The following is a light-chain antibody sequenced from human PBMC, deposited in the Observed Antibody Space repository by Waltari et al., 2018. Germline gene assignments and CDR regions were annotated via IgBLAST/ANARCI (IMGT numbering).Light chain of an antibody. J-gene: IGKJ4*01. CDR2: DAA. Sequence: EIVLTQSPATLSLSPGERGTLSCSASQSVSSFLTWFQHKPGQAPRLLIYDAAKRATGIPARFSGSGSGTDFTLTISSLEPEDFAVYYCQQRSNWPLTFGGGTKVEFK. CDR3: QQRSNWPLT. V-gene: IGKV3-11*01. CDR1: QSVSSF.